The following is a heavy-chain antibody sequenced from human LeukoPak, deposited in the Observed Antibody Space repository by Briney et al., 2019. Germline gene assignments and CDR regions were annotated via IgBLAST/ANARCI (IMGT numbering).Heavy chain of an antibody. CDR1: GFTFSSYG. V-gene: IGHV3-30*18. J-gene: IGHJ3*02. Sequence: GGSLRLSCAASGFTFSSYGMHWVRQAPGKGLEWVAVISYDGSNKYYADSVKGRFTISRDNSKNTLYLQVNSLRAEDTAVYYCAKRSLGIWGQGTMVTVSS. CDR2: ISYDGSNK. CDR3: AKRSLGI.